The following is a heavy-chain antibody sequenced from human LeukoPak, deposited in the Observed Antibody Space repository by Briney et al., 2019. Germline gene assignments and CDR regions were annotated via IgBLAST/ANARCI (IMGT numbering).Heavy chain of an antibody. Sequence: SETLSLTCTVSGYSISSGYYWGWIRQPPGKGLEWIGSIYHSGSTYYNPSLKSRVTISVDTSKNQFSLKLSSVTAADTAVYYCARESRHYYYYGMDVWGQGITGTVSS. CDR2: IYHSGST. V-gene: IGHV4-38-2*02. CDR3: ARESRHYYYYGMDV. CDR1: GYSISSGYY. J-gene: IGHJ6*02.